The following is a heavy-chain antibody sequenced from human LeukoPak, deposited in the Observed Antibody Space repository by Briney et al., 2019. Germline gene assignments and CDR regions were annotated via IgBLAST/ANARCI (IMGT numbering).Heavy chain of an antibody. CDR3: ARNNYYYDSSGYFGYFDY. V-gene: IGHV4-61*02. CDR1: GGSISSSDYY. CDR2: IYTSGST. D-gene: IGHD3-22*01. J-gene: IGHJ4*02. Sequence: SSETLSLTCTVSGGSISSSDYYWSGIRQPAGKGLEWIGRIYTSGSTNYNPSLKSRVTMSVDTSKNQFSLKLSSVTAADTAVYYCARNNYYYDSSGYFGYFDYWGQGTLVTVSS.